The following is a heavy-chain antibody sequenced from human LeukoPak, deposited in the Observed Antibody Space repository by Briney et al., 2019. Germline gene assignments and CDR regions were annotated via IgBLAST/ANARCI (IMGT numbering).Heavy chain of an antibody. D-gene: IGHD6-6*01. CDR2: IRYDGSNK. CDR1: GFTFSSYG. J-gene: IGHJ3*02. V-gene: IGHV3-30*02. CDR3: AKDKGKYSSSSHAFDI. Sequence: PGGSLRLSCAASGFTFSSYGMHWVRQAPGKGLEWVAFIRYDGSNKYYADSVKGRLTISRDNSKNTLYLQMNSLRAEDTAVYYCAKDKGKYSSSSHAFDIWGQGTMVTVSS.